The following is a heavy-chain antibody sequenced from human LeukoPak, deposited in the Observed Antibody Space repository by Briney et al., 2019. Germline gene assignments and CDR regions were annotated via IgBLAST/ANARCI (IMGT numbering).Heavy chain of an antibody. Sequence: GGSLRLSCAASGFTFSSYWMGWVRQAPGKGPEWVAHIKQDASQEYHVDSVKGRFTISRDNAKNSLYLQMNSLRAEDTAVYYCARGVVYPAWSGPHWSDYWGQGALVTVSS. V-gene: IGHV3-7*01. CDR1: GFTFSSYW. D-gene: IGHD3-3*01. J-gene: IGHJ4*02. CDR2: IKQDASQE. CDR3: ARGVVYPAWSGPHWSDY.